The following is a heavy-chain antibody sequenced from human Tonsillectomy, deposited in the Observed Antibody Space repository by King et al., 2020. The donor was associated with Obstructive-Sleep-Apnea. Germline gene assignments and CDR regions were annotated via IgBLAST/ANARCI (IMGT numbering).Heavy chain of an antibody. V-gene: IGHV3-23*04. D-gene: IGHD3-22*01. CDR1: GFTFSSYA. Sequence: QLVQSGGGLVQPGGSLRLSCAASGFTFSSYAMSWVRQAPGKGLEWVSAISGSGGSTYYADSVKGRFTISRDNSKNTLYLQMNSLRAEDTAVYYCAKAGGYYDSSVATNNWFDPWGQGTLVTVSS. CDR3: AKAGGYYDSSVATNNWFDP. CDR2: ISGSGGST. J-gene: IGHJ5*02.